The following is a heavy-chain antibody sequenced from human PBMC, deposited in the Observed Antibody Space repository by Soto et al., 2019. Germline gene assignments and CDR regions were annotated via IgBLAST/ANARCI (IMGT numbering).Heavy chain of an antibody. CDR2: ISGSGGST. Sequence: EVQLLESGGGLVQPGGSLRLSCAASGFTFSSYAMSWVRQAPGKGLEWVSAISGSGGSTYYADSVKGRFTISRDNSKNTLYLQMNSLRAEEKAVYYCETHVVVVAAIIDYWGQGTLVTASS. V-gene: IGHV3-23*01. J-gene: IGHJ4*02. D-gene: IGHD2-15*01. CDR1: GFTFSSYA. CDR3: ETHVVVVAAIIDY.